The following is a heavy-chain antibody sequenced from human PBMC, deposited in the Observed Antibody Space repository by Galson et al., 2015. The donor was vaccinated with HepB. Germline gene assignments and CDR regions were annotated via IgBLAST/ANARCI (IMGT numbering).Heavy chain of an antibody. J-gene: IGHJ6*02. V-gene: IGHV1-8*01. CDR3: ARGSPLSITMIVVGSGYGMDV. Sequence: SVKVSCKASGYTFTSYDINWVRQATGQGLEWMGWMNPNSGNTGYARKFQGRVTMTRNTSISTAYMELSSLRSEDTAVYYCARGSPLSITMIVVGSGYGMDVWGQGTTVTVSS. D-gene: IGHD3-22*01. CDR1: GYTFTSYD. CDR2: MNPNSGNT.